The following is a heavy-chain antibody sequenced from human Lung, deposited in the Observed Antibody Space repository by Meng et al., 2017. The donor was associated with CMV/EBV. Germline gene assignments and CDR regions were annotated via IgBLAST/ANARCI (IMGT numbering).Heavy chain of an antibody. J-gene: IGHJ4*02. Sequence: SETLSLXXTVSGGSISSSSYYWGWIRQPPGKGLEWIGSIYYSGSTYYNPSLKSRVTISVDTSKNQFSLKLSSVTAADTAVYYCARRGYCRSTSRCVERFFAYWGQRTXVTVAS. V-gene: IGHV4-39*01. CDR2: IYYSGST. CDR1: GGSISSSSYY. CDR3: ARRGYCRSTSRCVERFFAY. D-gene: IGHD2-2*01.